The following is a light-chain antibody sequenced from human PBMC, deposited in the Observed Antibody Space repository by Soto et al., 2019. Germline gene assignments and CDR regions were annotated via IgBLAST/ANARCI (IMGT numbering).Light chain of an antibody. V-gene: IGLV2-14*01. CDR3: SSYTSSSTVV. Sequence: QSVLTQPASVSGSPGQSITISCTETSSDVGGYNYVSWYQQHPGKAPKLMIYEVSNRPSGVSNRFSGSKSGNTASLTISGLQAEDEADYYCSSYTSSSTVVFGGGTQLTVL. J-gene: IGLJ2*01. CDR1: SSDVGGYNY. CDR2: EVS.